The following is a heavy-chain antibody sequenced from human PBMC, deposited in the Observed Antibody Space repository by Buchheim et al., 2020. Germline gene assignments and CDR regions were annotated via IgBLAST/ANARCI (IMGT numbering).Heavy chain of an antibody. Sequence: QVQLQVSGPGLVRSSETLSLTCTVSGGSIRNYYWSWVRQPPGKGLEWIGYIFYNGRTDYNPSLKSRVTISLDTSKKQFSLRLRSVTATDTAIYYCARVSDDYYDYRVFAPWGQGTLVAVSS. CDR2: IFYNGRT. V-gene: IGHV4-59*01. D-gene: IGHD4-17*01. CDR1: GGSIRNYY. J-gene: IGHJ5*02. CDR3: ARVSDDYYDYRVFAP.